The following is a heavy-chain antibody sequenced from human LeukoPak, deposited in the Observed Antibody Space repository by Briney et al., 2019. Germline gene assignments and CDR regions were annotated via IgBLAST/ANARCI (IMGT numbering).Heavy chain of an antibody. Sequence: GGSLRLSCAASGFTFSSYGMHWVRQAPGKGLEWVAVISYDGSNKYYADSVKGRFTISRDNSKNTLYLQMNSLRAEDTAVYYCARDRVGYYGSGPYYYYMDVWGKGTTVTVSS. CDR3: ARDRVGYYGSGPYYYYMDV. CDR1: GFTFSSYG. CDR2: ISYDGSNK. D-gene: IGHD3-10*01. J-gene: IGHJ6*03. V-gene: IGHV3-30*03.